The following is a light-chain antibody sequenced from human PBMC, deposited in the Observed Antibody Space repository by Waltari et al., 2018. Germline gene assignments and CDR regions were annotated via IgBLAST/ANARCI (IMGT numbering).Light chain of an antibody. CDR3: HHYYIPPLT. Sequence: DIVMTQSPDSLAVSLGERATINCKSSQSVLYSSNNKNYLAWYQQKPGQAPKLLIYWASTRESGVPDRFSGSGSGTDFTLTISSLQAEDVAVYYCHHYYIPPLTFGQGTRLEI. CDR1: QSVLYSSNNKNY. V-gene: IGKV4-1*01. CDR2: WAS. J-gene: IGKJ5*01.